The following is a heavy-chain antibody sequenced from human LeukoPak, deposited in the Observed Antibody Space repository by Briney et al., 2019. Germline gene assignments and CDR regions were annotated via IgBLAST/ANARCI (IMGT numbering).Heavy chain of an antibody. CDR2: IYSGGST. CDR3: AKDRVKEVPDDAFDI. D-gene: IGHD3-10*01. Sequence: PGGSLRLSCAASGFTVSSNYMSWVRQAPGKGLERVSVIYSGGSTYYADSVKGRFTISRDNSKNTLYLQMNSLRAEDTAVYYCAKDRVKEVPDDAFDIWGQGTMVTVSS. J-gene: IGHJ3*02. V-gene: IGHV3-53*01. CDR1: GFTVSSNY.